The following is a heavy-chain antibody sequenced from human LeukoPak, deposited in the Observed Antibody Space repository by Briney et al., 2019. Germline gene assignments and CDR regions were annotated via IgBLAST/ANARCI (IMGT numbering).Heavy chain of an antibody. J-gene: IGHJ4*02. D-gene: IGHD4-17*01. CDR3: ARDLTTVTSFDF. Sequence: PGGSLRLSCAASGFTFNNYAMSWVRQAPGKGLEWVSAISNTGGTTYYADSVKGRFTISRDNSKNSLYLQMNSLRAEDTAFYYCARDLTTVTSFDFGGQGTLVTVSS. CDR1: GFTFNNYA. V-gene: IGHV3-23*01. CDR2: ISNTGGTT.